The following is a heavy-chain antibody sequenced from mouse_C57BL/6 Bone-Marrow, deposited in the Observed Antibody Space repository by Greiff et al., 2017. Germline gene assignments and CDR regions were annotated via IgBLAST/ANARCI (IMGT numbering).Heavy chain of an antibody. CDR3: ARTYYGSSQYFDV. D-gene: IGHD1-1*01. V-gene: IGHV1-19*01. Sequence: VQLQQSGPVLVKPGASVKMSCKASGYTFTDYYMNWVKQSHGKSLEWIGVINPYNGGTSYNQKFKGKATLTVDKSSSTAYMELNSLTSEDSAVYYCARTYYGSSQYFDVWGTGTTVTVSS. J-gene: IGHJ1*03. CDR1: GYTFTDYY. CDR2: INPYNGGT.